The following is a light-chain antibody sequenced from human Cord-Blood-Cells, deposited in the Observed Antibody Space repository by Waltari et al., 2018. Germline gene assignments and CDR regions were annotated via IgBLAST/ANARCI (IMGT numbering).Light chain of an antibody. CDR1: QSVSSY. Sequence: EIVLTQSPATLSLSPGERATLSCRASQSVSSYLAWYQQKPGQAPRLLIYDASNRATGIPAGFSGSGSGTDFALSIRSLEPVDFGGYYSRQRSNSAKFGGGTKVEMK. J-gene: IGKJ4*02. V-gene: IGKV3-11*01. CDR3: RQRSNSAK. CDR2: DAS.